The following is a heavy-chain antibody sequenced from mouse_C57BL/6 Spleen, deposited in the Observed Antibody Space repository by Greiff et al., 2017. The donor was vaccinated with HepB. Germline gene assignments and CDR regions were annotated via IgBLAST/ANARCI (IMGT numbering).Heavy chain of an antibody. Sequence: EVQVVESGGGLVKPGGSLKLSCAASGFTFSSYAMSWVRQTPEKRLEWVATISDGGSYTYYPDNVKGRFTISRDNAKNNLYLQMSHLKSEDTAMYYCARDGLRRGFAYWGQGTLVTVSA. J-gene: IGHJ3*01. CDR3: ARDGLRRGFAY. D-gene: IGHD2-4*01. V-gene: IGHV5-4*01. CDR2: ISDGGSYT. CDR1: GFTFSSYA.